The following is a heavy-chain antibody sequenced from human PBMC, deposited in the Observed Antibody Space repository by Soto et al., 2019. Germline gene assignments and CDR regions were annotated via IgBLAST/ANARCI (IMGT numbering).Heavy chain of an antibody. D-gene: IGHD3-9*01. CDR3: AQSDWLGRPGWCDT. CDR2: IYWDDDK. V-gene: IGHV2-5*02. Sequence: QITLKESGPTLVKPTQTLTLTCSFSGFSLSTSGVGVGWIRQPPGKALEWLALIYWDDDKRYSPSLNSRLTIAKDPSKNQVVLTTTNVDPVDTGTYYCAQSDWLGRPGWCDTRCQGTLVTVSS. J-gene: IGHJ5*02. CDR1: GFSLSTSGVG.